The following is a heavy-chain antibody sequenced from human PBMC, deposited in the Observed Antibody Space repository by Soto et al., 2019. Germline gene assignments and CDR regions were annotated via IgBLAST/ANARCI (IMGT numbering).Heavy chain of an antibody. Sequence: QVQLVQSGAEVKKPGSSVKISCKASGGTFSSYAISWVRQAPGQGLEWMGGIIPIPGTANYAQKFQGRVTITADESTSTAYMELSSLRSDDTAVYYCARLQGSSTSLEIYYYYYYGMDVWGQGTTVTVSS. J-gene: IGHJ6*02. D-gene: IGHD2-2*01. CDR2: IIPIPGTA. CDR3: ARLQGSSTSLEIYYYYYYGMDV. V-gene: IGHV1-69*01. CDR1: GGTFSSYA.